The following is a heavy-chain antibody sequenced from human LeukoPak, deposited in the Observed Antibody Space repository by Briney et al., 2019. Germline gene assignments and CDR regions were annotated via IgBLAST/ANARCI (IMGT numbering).Heavy chain of an antibody. V-gene: IGHV1-18*01. Sequence: ASVTVSCKASGYTFTSYGISWVRQAPGQGLEWKGRINNYSGNTNYAQNLQGRVTMTTDTYTSTPYMELRSLRSDDTAVYYCARDPCSSTSCPNNWFDPWGQGTRVTVSS. CDR3: ARDPCSSTSCPNNWFDP. D-gene: IGHD2-2*01. CDR2: INNYSGNT. J-gene: IGHJ5*02. CDR1: GYTFTSYG.